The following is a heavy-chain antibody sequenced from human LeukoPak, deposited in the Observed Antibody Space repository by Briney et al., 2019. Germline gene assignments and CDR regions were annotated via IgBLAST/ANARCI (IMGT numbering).Heavy chain of an antibody. J-gene: IGHJ4*02. V-gene: IGHV4-30-2*01. D-gene: IGHD4-23*01. Sequence: PSETLSLTCTVSGGSISSGGYYWSWIRQPPGKGLEWIGYIYHSGSTYYNPSLKSRVTISVDRSKNQFSLKLSSVTAADTAVYYCARDKGSFRDYGGIDYWGQGTLVTVSS. CDR1: GGSISSGGYY. CDR3: ARDKGSFRDYGGIDY. CDR2: IYHSGST.